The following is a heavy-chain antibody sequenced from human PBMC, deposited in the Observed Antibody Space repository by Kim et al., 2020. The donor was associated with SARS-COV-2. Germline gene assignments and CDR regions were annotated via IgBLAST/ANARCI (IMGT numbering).Heavy chain of an antibody. CDR3: ARDQSPSSSWYAGLYYYYYGMDV. Sequence: GGSLRLSCAASGFTFSSYWMSWVRQAPGKGLEWVANIKQDGSEKYYVDSVKGRFTISRDNAKNSLYLQMNSLRAEDTAVYYCARDQSPSSSWYAGLYYYYYGMDVWGQGTTVTVSS. V-gene: IGHV3-7*01. CDR2: IKQDGSEK. CDR1: GFTFSSYW. D-gene: IGHD6-13*01. J-gene: IGHJ6*02.